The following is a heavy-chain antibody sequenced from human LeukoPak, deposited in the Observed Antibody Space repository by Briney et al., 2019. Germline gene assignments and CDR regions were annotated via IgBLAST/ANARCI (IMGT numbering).Heavy chain of an antibody. J-gene: IGHJ6*03. D-gene: IGHD7-27*01. V-gene: IGHV4-4*02. CDR3: ARVVWGGDFHYSLDV. Sequence: SGTLSLTCAVSGVSISSSNWWSWVRQPPGKGLEWIGEIYHSGSTNYNPSLKSRVTISVDKSKNQVSLKLRSVTAADTAVYYCARVVWGGDFHYSLDVWGKGTTVIVSS. CDR2: IYHSGST. CDR1: GVSISSSNW.